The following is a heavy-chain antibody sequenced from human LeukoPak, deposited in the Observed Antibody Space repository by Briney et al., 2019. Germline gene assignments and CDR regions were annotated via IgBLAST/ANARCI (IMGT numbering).Heavy chain of an antibody. Sequence: PSETLSLTCTVSGGSVSSNDYYWSWIRQPPGKGLEWIGYIYFSGGSDYNPSLKSRVTISVDTSKNQFSLILISVTAADTAVYYCARVPYYYYGMDVWGQGTTVTVSS. V-gene: IGHV4-61*08. CDR1: GGSVSSNDYY. CDR2: IYFSGGS. J-gene: IGHJ6*02. CDR3: ARVPYYYYGMDV.